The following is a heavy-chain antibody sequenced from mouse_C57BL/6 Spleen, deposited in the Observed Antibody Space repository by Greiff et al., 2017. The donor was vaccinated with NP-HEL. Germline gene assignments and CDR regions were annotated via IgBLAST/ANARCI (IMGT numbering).Heavy chain of an antibody. CDR2: IHPSDSDT. D-gene: IGHD3-2*02. J-gene: IGHJ2*01. CDR3: AISSSGYFYYFDY. CDR1: GYTFTSYW. Sequence: QVQLQQPGAELVKPGASVKVSCKASGYTFTSYWMHWVKQRPGQGLEWIGRIHPSDSDTNYNQKFKGKATLTVDKSSSPAYMQLSSLTSEDSAVYYCAISSSGYFYYFDYWGQGTTLTVSS. V-gene: IGHV1-74*01.